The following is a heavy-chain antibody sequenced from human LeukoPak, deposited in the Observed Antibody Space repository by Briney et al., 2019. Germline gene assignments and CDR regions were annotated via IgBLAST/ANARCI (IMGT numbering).Heavy chain of an antibody. CDR3: TRDITLTRGGRSDY. V-gene: IGHV3-21*01. Sequence: GGSLRLSCAASGFTFRIYSMNWVRQAPGTGLEWVSSIGPSSGDIHYADSVKGRFTISRDNTKNTVYLHMNSLRAEDTAVYYCTRDITLTRGGRSDYWGQGTLVTVSS. CDR1: GFTFRIYS. CDR2: IGPSSGDI. D-gene: IGHD3-10*01. J-gene: IGHJ4*02.